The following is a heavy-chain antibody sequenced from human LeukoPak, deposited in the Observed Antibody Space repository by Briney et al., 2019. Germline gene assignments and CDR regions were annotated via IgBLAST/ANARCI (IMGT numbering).Heavy chain of an antibody. V-gene: IGHV1-24*01. D-gene: IGHD2-15*01. J-gene: IGHJ3*02. CDR3: ATGLGYCSGGSCYEGEDDAFDI. CDR2: FDPEDGET. CDR1: GSVVTGKC. Sequence: KLTCKFSGSVVTGKCVHWVGQATGKEHELMGGFDPEDGETIYAQKFQGRVTMTEDTSTDTAYMELSSLRSEDTAVYYCATGLGYCSGGSCYEGEDDAFDIWGQGTMVTVSS.